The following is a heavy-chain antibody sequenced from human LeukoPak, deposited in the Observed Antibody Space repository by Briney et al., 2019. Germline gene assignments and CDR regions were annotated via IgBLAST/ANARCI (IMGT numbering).Heavy chain of an antibody. Sequence: ASVKVSCKASGYTSTGYYMHWVRQAPGQGLEWMGWINPNSGGTNYAQKFQGRVTMTRDTSISTAYMELSRLRSDDTAVYYCARARYYYDSSGYYYVFDYWGQGTLVTVSS. V-gene: IGHV1-2*02. CDR3: ARARYYYDSSGYYYVFDY. CDR2: INPNSGGT. D-gene: IGHD3-22*01. CDR1: GYTSTGYY. J-gene: IGHJ4*02.